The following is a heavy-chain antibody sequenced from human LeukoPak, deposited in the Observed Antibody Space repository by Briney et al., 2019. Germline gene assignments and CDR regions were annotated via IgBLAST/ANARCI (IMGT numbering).Heavy chain of an antibody. Sequence: GGSLRLSCAASGFTVSSNYMSWVRQAPGKGLEGVSVIYSGGNTYYAESVNGRFTISRDNSKHTLYLQMDRRRAEDTAVYYWGRLERYGYWGQGTLVTVS. V-gene: IGHV3-53*05. CDR2: IYSGGNT. D-gene: IGHD3-9*01. CDR1: GFTVSSNY. CDR3: GRLERYGY. J-gene: IGHJ4*02.